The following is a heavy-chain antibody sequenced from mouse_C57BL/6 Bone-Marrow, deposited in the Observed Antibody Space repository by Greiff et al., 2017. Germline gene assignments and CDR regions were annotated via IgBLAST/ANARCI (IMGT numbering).Heavy chain of an antibody. CDR2: IFPGSGST. V-gene: IGHV1-9*01. Sequence: QVQLQQSGAELMKPGASVKLSCKATGYTFTGFWIEGVKQRPGHGLGWIGEIFPGSGSTNSNEKFKGKATFTAYTSSNTAYMQLSSLTTEDSAIYDCAGDGYYLFAYWGQGTLVTVSA. J-gene: IGHJ3*01. D-gene: IGHD2-3*01. CDR1: GYTFTGFW. CDR3: AGDGYYLFAY.